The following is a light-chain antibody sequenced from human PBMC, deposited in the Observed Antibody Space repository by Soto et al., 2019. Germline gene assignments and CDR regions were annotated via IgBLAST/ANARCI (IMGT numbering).Light chain of an antibody. Sequence: DIQMTQSPSSLSASVGDRVTITCRASQSISSYLNWYQQKPGKDPKLLIYAASSLQSGVPSRFSGSGSGTDFTLTISSLQTEDVATYYCQQSYSTPYTFGQGTKLEIK. J-gene: IGKJ2*01. V-gene: IGKV1-39*01. CDR1: QSISSY. CDR3: QQSYSTPYT. CDR2: AAS.